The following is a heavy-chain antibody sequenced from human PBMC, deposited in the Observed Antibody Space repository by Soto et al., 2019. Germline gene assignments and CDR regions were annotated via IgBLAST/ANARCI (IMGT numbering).Heavy chain of an antibody. V-gene: IGHV1-69*02. J-gene: IGHJ4*02. CDR1: GDTFDFYS. CDR2: VNPIVRMS. CDR3: ASSYGSGYRAFDY. Sequence: QVQLVQSGAEVKRPGSSVMVSCKASGDTFDFYSINWVRQAPGRGLEWMGRVNPIVRMSNYAQKFQGRVTMTAAGSTRTAYMELSSLRSEDTAIYYCASSYGSGYRAFDYWGQGALVTVSS. D-gene: IGHD3-10*01.